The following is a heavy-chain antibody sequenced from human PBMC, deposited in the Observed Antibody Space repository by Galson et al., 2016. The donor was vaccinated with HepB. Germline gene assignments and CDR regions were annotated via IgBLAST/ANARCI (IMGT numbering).Heavy chain of an antibody. V-gene: IGHV3-23*01. D-gene: IGHD6-19*01. CDR3: AKEMVLSGWYLTPDY. CDR2: ISGSGDSA. Sequence: SLRLSCAASGFTFSSYAMSWLRQAPGKGLEWVSAISGSGDSAYYAASVKGRFTISRDSSKNTVYLQINGLRAEDTAVYYCAKEMVLSGWYLTPDYWGRGTLVTVSS. CDR1: GFTFSSYA. J-gene: IGHJ4*02.